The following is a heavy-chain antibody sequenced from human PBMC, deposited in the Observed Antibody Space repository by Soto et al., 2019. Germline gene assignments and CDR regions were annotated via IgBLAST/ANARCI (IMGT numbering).Heavy chain of an antibody. V-gene: IGHV4-4*02. CDR3: ARGGYMVRGVPGLFDY. CDR2: IYHSGST. D-gene: IGHD3-10*01. CDR1: SGSIISSNW. Sequence: SETHSLTSAVSSGSIISSNWWSWVRQPPGKGLEWIGEIYHSGSTNYNPSLKSRVTISVDKSKNQFSLKLSSVTAADTAVYYCARGGYMVRGVPGLFDYWGQGTLVTVSS. J-gene: IGHJ4*02.